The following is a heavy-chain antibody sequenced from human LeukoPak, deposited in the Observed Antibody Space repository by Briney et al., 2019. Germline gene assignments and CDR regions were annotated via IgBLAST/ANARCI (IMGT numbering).Heavy chain of an antibody. CDR3: ARDPSPEGFDY. J-gene: IGHJ4*02. Sequence: GGSLRLSCAASGFTFSSYGMHWVRQAPGKGLEWVAVIWYDGSNKYYADSVKGRFTISRDSSKNTLYLQMNSLRAEDTAVYYCARDPSPEGFDYWGQGTLVTVSS. CDR1: GFTFSSYG. CDR2: IWYDGSNK. D-gene: IGHD1-14*01. V-gene: IGHV3-33*01.